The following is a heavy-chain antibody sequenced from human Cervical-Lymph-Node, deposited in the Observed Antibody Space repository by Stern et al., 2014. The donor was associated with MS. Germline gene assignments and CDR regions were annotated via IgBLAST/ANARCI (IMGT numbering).Heavy chain of an antibody. D-gene: IGHD3-10*01. V-gene: IGHV2-5*02. Sequence: QVTLRESGPTVVKPTQTLTLTCTFSGFSLSTSGVAVGWIRPPPGKALEWLALIYWDDDKRYSPSLKTRLTITKDTSKNQVVLTMTNMDPVDTGTYYCAHRRGVYGFYPWGQGTLVTVSS. CDR3: AHRRGVYGFYP. CDR1: GFSLSTSGVA. J-gene: IGHJ5*02. CDR2: IYWDDDK.